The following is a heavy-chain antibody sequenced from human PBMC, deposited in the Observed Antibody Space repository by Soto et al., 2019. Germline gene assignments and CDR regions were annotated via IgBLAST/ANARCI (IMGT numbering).Heavy chain of an antibody. CDR1: GQVFTSDH. V-gene: IGHV1-8*01. J-gene: IGHJ5*02. CDR3: FVIKRRDQYSTSGYWFDP. CDR2: MNPNSGNT. D-gene: IGHD4-4*01. Sequence: SLKVYCQAVGQVFTSDHRSWGRTATGQGLEWMGWMNPNSGNTGYAQKFQGRVTMTRSTSISTAYMELNSLRIEDTAVYYCFVIKRRDQYSTSGYWFDPRGPGTLVKVSS.